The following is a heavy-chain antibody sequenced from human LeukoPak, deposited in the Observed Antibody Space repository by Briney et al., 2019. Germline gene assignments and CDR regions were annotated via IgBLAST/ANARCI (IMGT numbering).Heavy chain of an antibody. CDR3: AKDAGIAVAGTRNAFDI. D-gene: IGHD6-19*01. J-gene: IGHJ3*02. Sequence: PGGSLRLSCAASGFTFSSYEMNWVRQAPGKGLEWVSSISSSSSYIYYADSVKGRFTISRDNAKNSLYLQMNSLRAEDTAVYYCAKDAGIAVAGTRNAFDIWGQGTMVTVSS. CDR2: ISSSSSYI. CDR1: GFTFSSYE. V-gene: IGHV3-21*01.